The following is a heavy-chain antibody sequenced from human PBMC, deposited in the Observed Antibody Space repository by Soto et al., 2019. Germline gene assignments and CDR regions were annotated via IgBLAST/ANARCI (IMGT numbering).Heavy chain of an antibody. J-gene: IGHJ2*01. CDR2: IKHSGST. CDR1: GGSFSGYY. V-gene: IGHV4-34*01. Sequence: QVQLQQWGAGLLKPSETLSLTCAVYGGSFSGYYWSWIRQPPGKGLEWIGEIKHSGSTNYNPSLKGRVSLSVDTSKNQFSLKLSSVTAAGTAVYYCARGQVGYSSGWYGDWYFDLWGRGTLVTVSS. D-gene: IGHD6-19*01. CDR3: ARGQVGYSSGWYGDWYFDL.